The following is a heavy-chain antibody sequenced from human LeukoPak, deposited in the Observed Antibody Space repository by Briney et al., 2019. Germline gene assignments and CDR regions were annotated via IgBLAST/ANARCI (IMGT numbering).Heavy chain of an antibody. CDR3: ARIAVAGGNYYYCGMDV. V-gene: IGHV3-30*03. J-gene: IGHJ6*02. D-gene: IGHD6-19*01. Sequence: GGSLRLSCAASGFTFSNYGIHWVRQAPGKGLEGVALMEYDGSYKLYADSVRDRFTISIDNSNDTLYLQMSNLRAEDTAVYYCARIAVAGGNYYYCGMDVWGQGTTVTVSS. CDR2: MEYDGSYK. CDR1: GFTFSNYG.